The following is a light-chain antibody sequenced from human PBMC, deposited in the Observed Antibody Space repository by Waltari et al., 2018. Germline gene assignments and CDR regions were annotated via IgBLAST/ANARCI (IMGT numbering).Light chain of an antibody. CDR3: CSYAGSSTLGV. J-gene: IGLJ1*01. Sequence: QSALTQPASGLGSPGQSITLSCTGTVRAVGSYNLVPWYQQHPGKAPKLMIYEGSKRPSGVSNRFSGSKSGNTASLTISGLQAEDEADYYCCSYAGSSTLGVFGTGTEVTVL. CDR2: EGS. CDR1: VRAVGSYNL. V-gene: IGLV2-23*01.